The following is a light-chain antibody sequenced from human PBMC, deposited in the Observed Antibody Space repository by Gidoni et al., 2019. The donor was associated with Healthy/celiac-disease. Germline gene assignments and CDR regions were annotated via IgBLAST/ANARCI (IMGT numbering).Light chain of an antibody. CDR3: QQSYSTLFT. CDR1: QSISSY. V-gene: IGKV1-39*01. J-gene: IGKJ3*01. Sequence: DIHMTQSPSSLSASVGDRVAITCRAVQSISSYLNWYQQKPGKAPKLLIYAASSLQSGVPSRFSGSGSGTDFTLTISSLQPEDFATYYCQQSYSTLFTFGPGTKADIK. CDR2: AAS.